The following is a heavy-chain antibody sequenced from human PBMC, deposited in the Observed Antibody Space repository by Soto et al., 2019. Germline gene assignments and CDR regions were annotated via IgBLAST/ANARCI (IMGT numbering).Heavy chain of an antibody. Sequence: QVQLQESGPGLVKPSETLSLSCSVSGGSISGHYWSWVRQTPGKGLEWIGYMYYSGSTNYNPSLKRRVNISVDTSKNHFSLRLTSVTAADTAVYYCARGPYYDLIWNYYYMDVWGKGTTVTVSS. CDR3: ARGPYYDLIWNYYYMDV. CDR2: MYYSGST. CDR1: GGSISGHY. V-gene: IGHV4-59*08. D-gene: IGHD3-16*01. J-gene: IGHJ6*03.